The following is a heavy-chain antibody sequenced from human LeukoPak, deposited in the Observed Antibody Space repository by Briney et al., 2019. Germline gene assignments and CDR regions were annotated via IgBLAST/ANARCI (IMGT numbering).Heavy chain of an antibody. J-gene: IGHJ5*02. CDR2: INPSGGST. Sequence: ASVKVSCKASGYTFTGYYMHWVRQAPGQGLEWMGIINPSGGSTSYAQKFQGRVTMTRDTSTSTVYMGLSSLRSEDTAVYYCARDLIPSGTKHWFDPWGQGTLVTVSS. D-gene: IGHD3-10*01. V-gene: IGHV1-46*01. CDR1: GYTFTGYY. CDR3: ARDLIPSGTKHWFDP.